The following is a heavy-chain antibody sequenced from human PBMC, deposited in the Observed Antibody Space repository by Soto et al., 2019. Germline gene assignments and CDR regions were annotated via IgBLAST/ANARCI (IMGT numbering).Heavy chain of an antibody. Sequence: QLQLQESGPGLVKPSETLSLTCTVSGGSISGSTYYWGWIRQSPGKGLEWIGSIHYSGSTYYSPSLKSRVTISVDTSTSLFSRELSSVTAADTAVYYCARQWYYWGQGTLVTVSS. CDR1: GGSISGSTYY. D-gene: IGHD2-15*01. V-gene: IGHV4-39*01. CDR3: ARQWYY. CDR2: IHYSGST. J-gene: IGHJ4*02.